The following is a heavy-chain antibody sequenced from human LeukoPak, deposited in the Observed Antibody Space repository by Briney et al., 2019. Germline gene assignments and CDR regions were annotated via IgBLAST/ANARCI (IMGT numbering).Heavy chain of an antibody. CDR1: GFTFSSYA. CDR3: AKDPRYYDSSGSDY. Sequence: GGSLRLSCEASGFTFSSYAMSWVRQAPGKGLEWVSAISGSGGSTYYADSVKGWFTISRDNSKNTLYLQMTSLRAEDTALYYCAKDPRYYDSSGSDYWGQGTLVTVSS. CDR2: ISGSGGST. V-gene: IGHV3-23*01. J-gene: IGHJ4*02. D-gene: IGHD3-22*01.